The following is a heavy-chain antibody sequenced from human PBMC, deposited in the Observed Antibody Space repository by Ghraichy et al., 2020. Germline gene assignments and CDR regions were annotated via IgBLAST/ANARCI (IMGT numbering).Heavy chain of an antibody. D-gene: IGHD6-19*01. J-gene: IGHJ4*02. CDR1: GFTLKTYW. CDR2: INENGDHN. V-gene: IGHV3-7*03. CDR3: ARVCRCGWGSDY. Sequence: GGSLRLSCEVFGFTLKTYWMTWVRQAPGKGLEWVATINENGDHNYYGDSLKDRFTISRDNAKGSLYLQMNSLRAEDTAIYYCARVCRCGWGSDYWGQGILVTVSS.